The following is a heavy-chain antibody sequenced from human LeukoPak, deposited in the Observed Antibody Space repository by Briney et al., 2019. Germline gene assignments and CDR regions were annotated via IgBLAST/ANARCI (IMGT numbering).Heavy chain of an antibody. V-gene: IGHV3-13*01. Sequence: GGSLRLSCAASGFTFRSYDMHWVRQATGKGPEWVSGIGTVGDTYYTASVKGRFTISRENAKNSLYLQMNSLRAEDTAVYYCARALSTDLYYFECWGQGTLVTVSS. J-gene: IGHJ4*02. CDR1: GFTFRSYD. D-gene: IGHD5/OR15-5a*01. CDR2: IGTVGDT. CDR3: ARALSTDLYYFEC.